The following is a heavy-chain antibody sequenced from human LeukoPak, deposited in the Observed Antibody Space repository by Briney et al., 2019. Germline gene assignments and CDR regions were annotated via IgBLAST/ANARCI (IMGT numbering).Heavy chain of an antibody. CDR3: ARVLMVRGVIRFDP. V-gene: IGHV4-59*01. Sequence: PSETLSLTCTVSGGSISSYCGSWIRQPPGKGLEWIGYIYYSGSTNYNPSLKSRVTISVDTSKNQFSLKLSSVTAADTAVYYCARVLMVRGVIRFDPWGQGTLVTVSS. D-gene: IGHD3-10*01. CDR1: GGSISSYC. CDR2: IYYSGST. J-gene: IGHJ5*02.